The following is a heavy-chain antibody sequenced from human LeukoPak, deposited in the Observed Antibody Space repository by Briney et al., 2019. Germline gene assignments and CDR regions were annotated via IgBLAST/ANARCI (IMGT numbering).Heavy chain of an antibody. V-gene: IGHV5-51*01. J-gene: IGHJ4*02. D-gene: IGHD6-19*01. Sequence: GESLKISCKGSGYRFTTYWIGWVRQMPGKGLEWMGIIYPGDSDTRYSPSFRGQVTISADKSISIVYLQWSSLKASDTAMYYCARTPIAVADKFDYWGQGTLVTVSS. CDR2: IYPGDSDT. CDR3: ARTPIAVADKFDY. CDR1: GYRFTTYW.